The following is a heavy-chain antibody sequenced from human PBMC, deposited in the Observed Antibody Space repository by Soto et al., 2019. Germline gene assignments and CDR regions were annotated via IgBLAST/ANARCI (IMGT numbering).Heavy chain of an antibody. CDR1: GYTFTGYY. CDR2: INPNSGGT. V-gene: IGHV1-2*02. D-gene: IGHD2-2*01. CDR3: ARGYCSSTSCNDYFDY. J-gene: IGHJ4*02. Sequence: ASVKVSCKASGYTFTGYYMHWVRQAPGQGLEWMGWINPNSGGTNYAQKFQGRVTMTRDTSISTAYMELSRLRSDDTAVYYCARGYCSSTSCNDYFDYWGQGTLVTVSS.